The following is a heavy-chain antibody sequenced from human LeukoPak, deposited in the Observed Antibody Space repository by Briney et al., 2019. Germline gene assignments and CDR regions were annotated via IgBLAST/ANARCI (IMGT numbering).Heavy chain of an antibody. CDR3: AKGSPAANFREPFDP. J-gene: IGHJ5*02. CDR2: ISGSGGST. V-gene: IGHV3-23*01. D-gene: IGHD2-2*01. CDR1: GFTFSSYA. Sequence: GGSLRLSCAASGFTFSSYAMSWVRQAPGKGLEWVSAISGSGGSTYYADSVKGRFTISGDNSKNTLYLQMNSLRAEDTAVYYCAKGSPAANFREPFDPWGQGTLVTVSS.